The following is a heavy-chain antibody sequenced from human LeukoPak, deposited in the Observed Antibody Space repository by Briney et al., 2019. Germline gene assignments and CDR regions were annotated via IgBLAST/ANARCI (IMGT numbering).Heavy chain of an antibody. CDR2: IIPIFGTA. J-gene: IGHJ6*03. CDR3: ARDGDGIVVHYYMDV. V-gene: IGHV1-69*06. D-gene: IGHD3-22*01. Sequence: ASVKVSCKASGGTFSSYAISWVRQAPGQGLEWMGGIIPIFGTANYAQKFQGRVTITADKSTSTAYMELSSRRSEDTAVYYCARDGDGIVVHYYMDVWGKGTTVTISS. CDR1: GGTFSSYA.